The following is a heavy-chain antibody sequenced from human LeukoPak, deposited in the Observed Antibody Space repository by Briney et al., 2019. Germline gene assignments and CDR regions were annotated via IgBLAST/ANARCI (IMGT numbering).Heavy chain of an antibody. CDR1: GYTFTSYG. CDR2: ISAYNGNT. D-gene: IGHD3-22*01. V-gene: IGHV1-18*01. CDR3: ASGAYDSSGYFSDALFDY. Sequence: ASVKVSCKASGYTFTSYGISWVRQAPGQGLEWMGWISAYNGNTNYAQKLQGRVTMTTDTSTSTAYMELRSLRSEDTAVYYCASGAYDSSGYFSDALFDYWGQGTLVTVSS. J-gene: IGHJ4*02.